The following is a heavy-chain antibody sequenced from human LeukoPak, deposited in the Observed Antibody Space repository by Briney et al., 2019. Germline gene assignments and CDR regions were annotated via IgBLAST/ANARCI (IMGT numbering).Heavy chain of an antibody. J-gene: IGHJ4*02. Sequence: GASVKVSCKASGGTFSSYAISWVRQAPGQGLEWMGGIIPIFGTANYAQKFQGRVTITADKSTSTAYMELSSLRSEDTAVYYCARGSAYGSGSTTFDYWGQGTLVTVSS. CDR3: ARGSAYGSGSTTFDY. CDR2: IIPIFGTA. D-gene: IGHD3-10*01. V-gene: IGHV1-69*06. CDR1: GGTFSSYA.